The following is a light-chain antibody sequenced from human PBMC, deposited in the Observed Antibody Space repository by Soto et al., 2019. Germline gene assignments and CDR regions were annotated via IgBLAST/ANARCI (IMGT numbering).Light chain of an antibody. CDR2: EVS. CDR1: SSDVGGYNY. CDR3: SSYTRSSTYA. V-gene: IGLV2-14*01. J-gene: IGLJ1*01. Sequence: QSVLTQPASVSGSPGQSITISCTGTSSDVGGYNYVSWYQQHPGKAPKLMIYEVSNRPSGVSNRFSGSKSGNTASLTISGLQAEDETDYYCSSYTRSSTYAFGTGTKVPV.